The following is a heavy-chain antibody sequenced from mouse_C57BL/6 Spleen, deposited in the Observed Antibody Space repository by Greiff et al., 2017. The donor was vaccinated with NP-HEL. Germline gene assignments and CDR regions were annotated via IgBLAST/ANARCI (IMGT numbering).Heavy chain of an antibody. Sequence: EVKLMESGGGLVKPGGSLKLSCAASGFTFSDYGMHWVRQAPEKGLEWVAYISSGSSTIYYADTVKGRFTISRDNAKNTLFLQMTSLRSEDTAMYYCARDWDALFDYWGQGTTLTVSS. D-gene: IGHD4-1*01. CDR2: ISSGSSTI. CDR1: GFTFSDYG. V-gene: IGHV5-17*01. CDR3: ARDWDALFDY. J-gene: IGHJ2*01.